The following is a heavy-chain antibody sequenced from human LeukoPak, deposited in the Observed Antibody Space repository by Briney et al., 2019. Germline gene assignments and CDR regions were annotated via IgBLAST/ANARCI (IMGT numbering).Heavy chain of an antibody. CDR1: DGSISSSSYY. CDR2: IYYSGST. D-gene: IGHD4-17*01. J-gene: IGHJ3*02. Sequence: SETLSLTCTVSDGSISSSSYYWGWIRQPPGKGLEWIGSIYYSGSTYYNPSLKSRVTMSVDPSKNQFSLNLNSLTAADTAVYYCAKHENGGYYDAFDIWGQGTMVTVSS. CDR3: AKHENGGYYDAFDI. V-gene: IGHV4-39*01.